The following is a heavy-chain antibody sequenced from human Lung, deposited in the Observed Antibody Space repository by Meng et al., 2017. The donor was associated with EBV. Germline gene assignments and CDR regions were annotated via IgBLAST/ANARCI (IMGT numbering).Heavy chain of an antibody. D-gene: IGHD3-10*01. Sequence: QVHLVQSGAQAGKPGASVKVSCQATGYTFTNYHIHWVRQAPGQGLEWMGMINPSDGSTNYAQNFQGRVTMTRDTSKSTVYLELSSLGFEDTAVYYCASLGVYGSGSFGIDCWGQGSLVTVSS. CDR1: GYTFTNYH. V-gene: IGHV1-46*01. CDR3: ASLGVYGSGSFGIDC. CDR2: INPSDGST. J-gene: IGHJ4*02.